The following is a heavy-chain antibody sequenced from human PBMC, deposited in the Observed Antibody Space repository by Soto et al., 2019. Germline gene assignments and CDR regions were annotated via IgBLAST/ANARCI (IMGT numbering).Heavy chain of an antibody. CDR2: ITPNNGDT. CDR1: GYSFATYG. CDR3: ARFARWSGGMCYSRPLDF. Sequence: QVQLQQSGAEVKKPGASLKVSCKASGYSFATYGISWVRQAPGQGLQWMGWITPNNGDTNYAQRLQGRLTMTTDTSTNTAYMELRSLGSDDTAVYLCARFARWSGGMCYSRPLDFWGQGTLVTVSS. J-gene: IGHJ4*02. V-gene: IGHV1-18*01. D-gene: IGHD2-15*01.